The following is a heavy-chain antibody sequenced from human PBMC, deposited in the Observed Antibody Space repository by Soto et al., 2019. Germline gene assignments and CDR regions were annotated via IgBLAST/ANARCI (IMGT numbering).Heavy chain of an antibody. D-gene: IGHD3-22*01. CDR3: ARIVVVITTPRSDAFDI. J-gene: IGHJ3*02. CDR1: GFTFSSYS. CDR2: ISSSSSYI. V-gene: IGHV3-21*01. Sequence: VGSLRLSCAASGFTFSSYSMNWVRQAPGKGLGWVSPISSSSSYIYYADSVKGRFTISRDNAKNSLYLQMNSLRAEDTAVYYCARIVVVITTPRSDAFDIWGQGTMVTVSS.